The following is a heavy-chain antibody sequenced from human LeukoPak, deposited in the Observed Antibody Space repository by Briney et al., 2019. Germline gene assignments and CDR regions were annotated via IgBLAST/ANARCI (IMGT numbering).Heavy chain of an antibody. Sequence: GGSLRLSCAASGFTFSNAWMSWVRQAPGKGLEWVGRIRKKVNSYTTEYAASVKGRFTISRDDSKNSLYLQMNSLKTEDTAVYYCLRSDRGILDYWGQGTLVTVSS. J-gene: IGHJ4*02. CDR2: IRKKVNSYTT. CDR1: GFTFSNAW. D-gene: IGHD3-16*01. CDR3: LRSDRGILDY. V-gene: IGHV3-72*01.